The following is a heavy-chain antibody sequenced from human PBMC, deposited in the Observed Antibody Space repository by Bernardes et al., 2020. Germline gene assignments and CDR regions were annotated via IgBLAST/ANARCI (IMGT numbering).Heavy chain of an antibody. J-gene: IGHJ4*02. CDR1: GYTLTSYG. V-gene: IGHV1-18*01. Sequence: ASVKVSCKASGYTLTSYGISWVRQAPGQGLEWMGWISAYNGNTNYAQKLQGRVTMTTDTSTSTAYMELRSLRSDDTAVYYCARDSYDILTGYFNFDYWGQGTLVTVSS. D-gene: IGHD3-9*01. CDR3: ARDSYDILTGYFNFDY. CDR2: ISAYNGNT.